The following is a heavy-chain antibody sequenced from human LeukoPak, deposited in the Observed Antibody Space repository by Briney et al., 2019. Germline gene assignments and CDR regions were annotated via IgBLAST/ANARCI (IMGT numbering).Heavy chain of an antibody. J-gene: IGHJ4*02. Sequence: GGSLRLSCAASGFIISSYSMNWVRQAPGKGLEWLSYISRDGNTIKYADSVKGRFIISRDNAKNSLYLQMDSLRDEDTAVYSCARDLNYAFDYWSQGTLVTVSS. CDR3: ARDLNYAFDY. CDR2: ISRDGNTI. D-gene: IGHD4-11*01. CDR1: GFIISSYS. V-gene: IGHV3-48*02.